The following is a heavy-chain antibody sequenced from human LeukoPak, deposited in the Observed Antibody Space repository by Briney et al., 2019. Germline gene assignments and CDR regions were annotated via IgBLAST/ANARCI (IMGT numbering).Heavy chain of an antibody. CDR3: ARVSRHGDYVEPPHLDY. Sequence: ASVKVSCKASGYTFTSYYMHWVRQAPGQGLEWMGIINPSGGSTSYAQKFQGRVTMTRDTSTSTVSMELSSLRSEDTAVYYCARVSRHGDYVEPPHLDYWGQGTLVTVYS. V-gene: IGHV1-46*01. CDR1: GYTFTSYY. J-gene: IGHJ4*02. D-gene: IGHD4-17*01. CDR2: INPSGGST.